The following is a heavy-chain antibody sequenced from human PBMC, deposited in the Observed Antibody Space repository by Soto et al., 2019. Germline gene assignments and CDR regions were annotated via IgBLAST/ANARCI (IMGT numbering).Heavy chain of an antibody. V-gene: IGHV1-46*01. Sequence: GASVKVSCKASGYTFSDFYLHWLQQAPGQGLEWMALTDPSGTITRYAQIIQGRVAVTTDTPTTTVYMDLSNLRSEDTAVYYCARGPSSGAFDLWGQGTMVTVSS. CDR1: GYTFSDFY. J-gene: IGHJ3*01. D-gene: IGHD1-26*01. CDR2: TDPSGTIT. CDR3: ARGPSSGAFDL.